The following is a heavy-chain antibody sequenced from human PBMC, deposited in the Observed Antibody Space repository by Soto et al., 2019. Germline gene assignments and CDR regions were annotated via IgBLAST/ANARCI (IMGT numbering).Heavy chain of an antibody. D-gene: IGHD2-15*01. CDR2: ISASTRNT. CDR1: GYTLSDYA. CDR3: VRCYCSVGSCYACWHFDL. V-gene: IGHV1-18*01. Sequence: QLQLVQSGGEVKKPGASVKVSSQASGYTLSDYAISWERQAPGQGLEWMGWISASTRNTDQAQNFQGRVIMTLDTSTNTAYMELRSLRSDDTAVYYCVRCYCSVGSCYACWHFDLWGRGTLVTVSS. J-gene: IGHJ2*01.